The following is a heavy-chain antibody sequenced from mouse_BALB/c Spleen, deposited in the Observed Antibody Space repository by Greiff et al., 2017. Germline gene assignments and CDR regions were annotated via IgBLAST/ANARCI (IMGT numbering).Heavy chain of an antibody. CDR1: GYTFTDYV. D-gene: IGHD2-13*01. J-gene: IGHJ1*01. CDR2: IYPGSGST. Sequence: VQLQESGPELVKPGASVKMSCKASGYTFTDYVISWVKQRTGQGLEWIGEIYPGSGSTYYNEKFKGKATLTADKSSNTAYMQLSSLTSEDSAVYFCARRGLWDFDVWGAGTTVTVSS. V-gene: IGHV1-77*01. CDR3: ARRGLWDFDV.